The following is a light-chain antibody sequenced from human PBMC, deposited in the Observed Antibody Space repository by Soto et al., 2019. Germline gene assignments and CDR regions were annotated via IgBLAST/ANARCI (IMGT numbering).Light chain of an antibody. CDR1: SSDVGGYNN. V-gene: IGLV2-14*01. J-gene: IGLJ1*01. CDR2: EVS. CDR3: TSYTSSSTPV. Sequence: QSVLTQPASVSGSPGQAITISCTGTSSDVGGYNNVSWYQQHPGKAPKLMIYEVSNRPSGVSDRFSGSKSGNTASLTISGLQAEDEADYYCTSYTSSSTPVFGTGTKVTVL.